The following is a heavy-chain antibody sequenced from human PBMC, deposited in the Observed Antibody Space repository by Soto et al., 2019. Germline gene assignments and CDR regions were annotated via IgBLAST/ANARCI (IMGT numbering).Heavy chain of an antibody. Sequence: TSEARSLTWTVSGGSTSRNYRSWCRQPPGQGLEWIGYVYYSGSTNYNPSLKSRVTISVDTSKNPFSLKMSSLTAADTAVYYCARSFLVDANHGDLFDSWSQRTLVTVSS. D-gene: IGHD1-26*01. CDR3: ARSFLVDANHGDLFDS. CDR2: VYYSGST. CDR1: GGSTSRNY. J-gene: IGHJ5*01. V-gene: IGHV4-59*01.